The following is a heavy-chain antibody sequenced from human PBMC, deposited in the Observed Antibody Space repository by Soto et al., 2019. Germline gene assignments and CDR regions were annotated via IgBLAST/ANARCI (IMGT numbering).Heavy chain of an antibody. D-gene: IGHD4-17*01. CDR1: GYSFTSYW. J-gene: IGHJ3*02. CDR2: IDPSDSYT. CDR3: ARHHDYGDTRTAFDI. V-gene: IGHV5-10-1*03. Sequence: EVQLVQSGAEVKKPGESLRISCKGSGYSFTSYWISWVRQMPGKGLEWMGRIDPSDSYTNYSPSFQGHVTISADKSISTAYLQWSSLKASDTAMYYCARHHDYGDTRTAFDIWGKGTMVTVSS.